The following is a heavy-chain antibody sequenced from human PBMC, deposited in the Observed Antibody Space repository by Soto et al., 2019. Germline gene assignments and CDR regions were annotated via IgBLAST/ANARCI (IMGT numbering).Heavy chain of an antibody. Sequence: PSETLSLTCTVSGGSISSYYWRWIRRPPGKGLEWIGYIYYSGSTNYNPSLKSRVTISVDTSKNQFSLKLSSVTAADTAVYYCARLNYYDSSGYYRDYWGQGTLVTVSS. J-gene: IGHJ4*02. V-gene: IGHV4-59*01. CDR3: ARLNYYDSSGYYRDY. D-gene: IGHD3-22*01. CDR2: IYYSGST. CDR1: GGSISSYY.